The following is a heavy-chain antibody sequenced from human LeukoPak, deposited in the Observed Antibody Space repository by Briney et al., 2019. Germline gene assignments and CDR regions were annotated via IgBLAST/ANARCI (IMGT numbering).Heavy chain of an antibody. CDR3: ARDYCSSTSRYFDY. J-gene: IGHJ4*02. CDR1: GYTFTNYG. D-gene: IGHD2-2*01. CDR2: ISAYNGNT. Sequence: ASVKVSCKASGYTFTNYGFSWVRQAPGQGLEWMGWISAYNGNTNYVQKIQGRVTMTTGTSTTTAYMELRSLRSDDTAVYYCARDYCSSTSRYFDYWGQGTLVTVSS. V-gene: IGHV1-18*04.